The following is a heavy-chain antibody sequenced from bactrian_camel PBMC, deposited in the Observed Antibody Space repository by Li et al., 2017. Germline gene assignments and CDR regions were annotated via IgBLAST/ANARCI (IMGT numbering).Heavy chain of an antibody. J-gene: IGHJ4*01. CDR2: IYSDGTTT. CDR1: GFTFSSHY. Sequence: HVQLVESGGGLVQPGVSLRLSCAASGFTFSSHYISWVRQAPGNGLEWVSTIYSDGTTTRYADPVKDRFTISRDNAKNTLYLEMNSLKPEDTAMYYCAAEQTQGGLYAGYFRCPPEDAPQYVRRGQGTQVTVS. V-gene: IGHV3-2*01. CDR3: AAEQTQGGLYAGYFRCPPEDAPQYVR. D-gene: IGHD1*01.